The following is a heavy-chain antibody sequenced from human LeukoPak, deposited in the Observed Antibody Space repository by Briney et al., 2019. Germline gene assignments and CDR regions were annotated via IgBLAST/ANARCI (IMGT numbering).Heavy chain of an antibody. D-gene: IGHD3-22*01. Sequence: GGSLRLSCAASGFTFSSYSMNWVRQAPGKGLEWVSSISSRSSYIYYADSVKGRFTISRDNSKNTLYLQMNSLRAEDTALYYCARREYTSGYYETGFDYWGQGTLVTVSS. V-gene: IGHV3-21*04. J-gene: IGHJ4*02. CDR2: ISSRSSYI. CDR1: GFTFSSYS. CDR3: ARREYTSGYYETGFDY.